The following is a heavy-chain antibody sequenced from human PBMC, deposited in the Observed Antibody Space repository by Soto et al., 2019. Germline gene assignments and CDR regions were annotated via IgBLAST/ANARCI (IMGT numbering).Heavy chain of an antibody. J-gene: IGHJ4*02. CDR2: ISNTGGGT. CDR1: GFTFKNYA. V-gene: IGHV3-23*01. CDR3: AKDRLAGNFDY. Sequence: PVGSQILSCAASGFTFKNYAMNWVRQAPGMGLEWVATISNTGGGTYYADSVKGRFTISRDNSKNTLYLQMSSLRVEDTAVYYCAKDRLAGNFDYWGQGTQVTVSS.